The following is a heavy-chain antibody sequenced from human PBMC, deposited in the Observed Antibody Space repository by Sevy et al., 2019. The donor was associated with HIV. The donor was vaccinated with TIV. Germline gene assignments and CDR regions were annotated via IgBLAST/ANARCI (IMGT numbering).Heavy chain of an antibody. CDR3: ARFSSSSAFDY. D-gene: IGHD6-6*01. CDR1: GYAFSNYD. J-gene: IGHJ4*02. Sequence: ASVKVSCKASGYAFSNYDINWVRQAPGQGLEWMGWISTYNGYTSFAQKLQGRVTMTTDTSTDTAYIELRSLRSDDTAIYFRARFSSSSAFDYWGQGTLVTVSS. CDR2: ISTYNGYT. V-gene: IGHV1-18*04.